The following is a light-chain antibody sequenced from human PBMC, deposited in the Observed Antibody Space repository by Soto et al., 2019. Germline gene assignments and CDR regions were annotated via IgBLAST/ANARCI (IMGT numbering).Light chain of an antibody. J-gene: IGLJ3*02. Sequence: QSALTQPRAVSGSPGQSVTISCTGTSSDVGGSNLVSWYQQHAGRAPKLVIDDVIKRPSGVPDRFSGSKSGNTASLTISGLQVADEADYYCCSYAGNSLWVFGGGTKLTVL. CDR2: DVI. V-gene: IGLV2-11*01. CDR1: SSDVGGSNL. CDR3: CSYAGNSLWV.